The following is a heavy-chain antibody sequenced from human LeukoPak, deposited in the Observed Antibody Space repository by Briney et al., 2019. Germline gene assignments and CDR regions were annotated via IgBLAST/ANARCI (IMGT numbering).Heavy chain of an antibody. Sequence: GGSLRLSCAASGFTFSNYGMHWVRQAPGKGLEWVAIIWFDGSYKYYADSVKSRFTISRDNSKNTLYLQMNSLRAEDTAVYYCARGEYYDSSGYSQYFQHWGQGTLVTVSS. J-gene: IGHJ1*01. CDR3: ARGEYYDSSGYSQYFQH. CDR2: IWFDGSYK. V-gene: IGHV3-33*01. D-gene: IGHD3-22*01. CDR1: GFTFSNYG.